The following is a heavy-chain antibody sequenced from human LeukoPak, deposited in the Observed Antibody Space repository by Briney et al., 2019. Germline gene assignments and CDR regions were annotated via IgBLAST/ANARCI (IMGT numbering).Heavy chain of an antibody. V-gene: IGHV4-59*12. Sequence: SETLSLTCTVPGGSISSYYWSWIRQPPGKGLEWIGYIYYSGSTNYNPSLKSRVTISVDTSKNQFSLKLSSVTAADTAVYYCARGRITMVRGVIPPGPYFDYWGQGTLVTVSS. CDR2: IYYSGST. J-gene: IGHJ4*02. D-gene: IGHD3-10*01. CDR1: GGSISSYY. CDR3: ARGRITMVRGVIPPGPYFDY.